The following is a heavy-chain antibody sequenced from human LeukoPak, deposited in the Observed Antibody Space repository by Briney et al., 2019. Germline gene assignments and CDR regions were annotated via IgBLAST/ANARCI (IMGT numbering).Heavy chain of an antibody. CDR2: ISYDGSNK. CDR1: GFTFSSYA. D-gene: IGHD4-17*01. CDR3: AGAYYGDYSSFDS. Sequence: GRSLRLSCAASGFTFSSYAMHWVRQAPGKGLEWVAVISYDGSNKYYADSVKGRFTISRDNSKNTLYLQMNSLRAEDTAVYYCAGAYYGDYSSFDSWGRGTLVTVSS. V-gene: IGHV3-30-3*01. J-gene: IGHJ4*02.